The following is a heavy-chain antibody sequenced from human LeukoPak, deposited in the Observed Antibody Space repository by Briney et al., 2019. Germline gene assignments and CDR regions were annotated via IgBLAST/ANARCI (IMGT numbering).Heavy chain of an antibody. CDR2: ISGSSSAK. V-gene: IGHV3-48*04. D-gene: IGHD3-22*01. CDR3: TRGISRGYSFDY. Sequence: GGSLRLSCAASGFTFSGYAMNWVRQAPGKGLEWVSYISGSSSAKYYAESVKGRFTISRDNAKNSLFLQMNSLRAEDTAVYYCTRGISRGYSFDYWGQGTLVTVSS. CDR1: GFTFSGYA. J-gene: IGHJ4*02.